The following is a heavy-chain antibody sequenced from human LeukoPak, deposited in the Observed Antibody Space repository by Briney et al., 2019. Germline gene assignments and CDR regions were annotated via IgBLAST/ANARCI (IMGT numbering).Heavy chain of an antibody. CDR3: ARGVVAAAGRTFDF. CDR1: GGSISSYY. D-gene: IGHD6-13*01. J-gene: IGHJ4*02. Sequence: SETLSLTCTVSGGSISSYYWSWIRQPPGKGLEWIGYIYNSGSTNYNPSLKSRVTISLDTSKNQFSLKLSSVTAADTAVYCCARGVVAAAGRTFDFWGQGTLVTVSS. CDR2: IYNSGST. V-gene: IGHV4-59*01.